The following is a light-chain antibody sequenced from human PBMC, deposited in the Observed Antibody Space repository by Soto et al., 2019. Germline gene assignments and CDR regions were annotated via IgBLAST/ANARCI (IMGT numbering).Light chain of an antibody. CDR1: QSVSSN. J-gene: IGKJ4*01. CDR3: HQRSNWPLT. CDR2: GAS. V-gene: IGKV3-15*01. Sequence: DIVMTQSPATLSLSPGERATLYCRASQSVSSNLAWYQQKPGQAPRLLIFGASTRTTGIPARFSGSGSGTDFTLTISSLQSEDSAVYYCHQRSNWPLTFGGGTRLEIK.